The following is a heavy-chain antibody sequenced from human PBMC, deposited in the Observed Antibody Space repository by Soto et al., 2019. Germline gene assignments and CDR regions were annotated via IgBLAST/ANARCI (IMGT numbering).Heavy chain of an antibody. J-gene: IGHJ4*02. Sequence: GGSLRLSCAASGFTFSSYAMHWVRQAPGKGLEWVAVISYDGSNKYYADSVKGRFTISRDNSKNTLYLQMNSLRAEDTAVYYCAREMITMIVVVTHNPFDYWGQGTLVTVSS. V-gene: IGHV3-30-3*01. CDR3: AREMITMIVVVTHNPFDY. CDR2: ISYDGSNK. CDR1: GFTFSSYA. D-gene: IGHD3-22*01.